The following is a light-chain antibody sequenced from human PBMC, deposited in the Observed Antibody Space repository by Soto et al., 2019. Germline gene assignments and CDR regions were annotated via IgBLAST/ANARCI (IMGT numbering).Light chain of an antibody. CDR3: GTWDTSLSAVV. V-gene: IGLV1-51*01. J-gene: IGLJ2*01. Sequence: QSVLTQPPSLSAAPGQKVTISCSGSSSNIGNNYVSWYQQLPGTVPKLLIYDNNKRPSGIPDRFSGSKSGTSATLGITGLQTGDEADYYCGTWDTSLSAVVFGGGTKVTVL. CDR2: DNN. CDR1: SSNIGNNY.